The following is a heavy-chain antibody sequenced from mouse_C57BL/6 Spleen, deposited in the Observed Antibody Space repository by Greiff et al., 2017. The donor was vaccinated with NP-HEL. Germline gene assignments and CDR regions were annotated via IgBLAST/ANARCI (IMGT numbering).Heavy chain of an antibody. CDR2: IRNKANGYTT. CDR3: ARSPYYYGLFDY. D-gene: IGHD1-1*01. J-gene: IGHJ2*01. Sequence: EVMLVESGGGLVQPGGSLSLSCAASGFTFTDYYMSWVRQPPGKALEWLGFIRNKANGYTTEYSASVKGRFTISRDNSQSILYLQMNALRAEDSATYYCARSPYYYGLFDYWGQGTTLTVSS. V-gene: IGHV7-3*01. CDR1: GFTFTDYY.